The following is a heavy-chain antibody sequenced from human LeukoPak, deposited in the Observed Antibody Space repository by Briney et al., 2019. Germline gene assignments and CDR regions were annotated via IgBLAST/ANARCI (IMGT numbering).Heavy chain of an antibody. CDR2: INSDGSRI. CDR3: ARDADYGDWGGINP. J-gene: IGHJ5*02. D-gene: IGHD4-17*01. CDR1: GFTFSRYW. Sequence: GGSLRLSCAASGFTFSRYWMHWVRQAPGKGLVWVSRINSDGSRISYADSVKGRFTISRDNAKNTLYLQMNSLRAEDTAVYYCARDADYGDWGGINPWGQGTLVTVSS. V-gene: IGHV3-74*01.